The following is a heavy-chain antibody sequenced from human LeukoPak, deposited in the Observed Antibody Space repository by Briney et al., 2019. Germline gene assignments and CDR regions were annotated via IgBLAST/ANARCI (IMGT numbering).Heavy chain of an antibody. J-gene: IGHJ4*02. D-gene: IGHD3-22*01. CDR3: MIVVVSVDY. V-gene: IGHV1-46*01. CDR1: GYTFTSYA. Sequence: ASVKVSCKASGYTFTSYAMNWVRQAPGQGLEWMGIINPSGGSTSYAQKFQGRVTMTRDMSTSTVYMELSSLRSEDTAVYYCMIVVVSVDYWGQGTLVTVSS. CDR2: INPSGGST.